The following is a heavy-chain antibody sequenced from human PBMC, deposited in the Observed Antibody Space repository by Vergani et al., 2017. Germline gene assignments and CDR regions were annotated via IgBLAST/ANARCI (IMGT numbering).Heavy chain of an antibody. J-gene: IGHJ4*02. V-gene: IGHV4-59*01. D-gene: IGHD1-26*01. CDR1: GGSIISYY. CDR3: ARDNVGYDY. Sequence: QVQLQESGPGLVKPSETLSLTCTVSGGSIISYYWSWIRQPPGKGLEWIGYIYYSGGATYNPSLKSRVSISVDTSKNQFSLKLSSVTAADTAVYYCARDNVGYDYWGQGTLVTVSS. CDR2: IYYSGGA.